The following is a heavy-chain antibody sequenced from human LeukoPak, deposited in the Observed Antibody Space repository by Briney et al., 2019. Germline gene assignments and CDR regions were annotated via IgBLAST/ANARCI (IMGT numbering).Heavy chain of an antibody. V-gene: IGHV3-30*18. CDR2: ISYDGSNK. J-gene: IGHJ4*02. D-gene: IGHD3-22*01. Sequence: PGGSLRLSCAASGFIFSTHGIHWVRQAPGKGLEWVAVISYDGSNKYYADSVKGRFTISRDNSKNTLYLQMNNLRAEDTALYYCAKDFDSYYDSTGYGASFSYWGQGTLVTVSS. CDR3: AKDFDSYYDSTGYGASFSY. CDR1: GFIFSTHG.